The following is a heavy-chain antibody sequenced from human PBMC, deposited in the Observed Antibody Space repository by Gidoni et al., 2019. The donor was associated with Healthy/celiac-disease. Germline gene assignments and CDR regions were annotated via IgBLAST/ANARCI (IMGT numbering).Heavy chain of an antibody. CDR3: ARVHDSSYILRAYYFDY. CDR2: ISSSSSYI. V-gene: IGHV3-21*01. CDR1: GFTFSSYS. D-gene: IGHD3-22*01. Sequence: EVQLVESGGGLVKPGGSLRLSCAASGFTFSSYSMKWVRQAPGKGLEWVSSISSSSSYIYYADSVKGRFTIARDNAKNSLYLQMNSLRAEDTAVYYCARVHDSSYILRAYYFDYWGQGTLVTVSS. J-gene: IGHJ4*02.